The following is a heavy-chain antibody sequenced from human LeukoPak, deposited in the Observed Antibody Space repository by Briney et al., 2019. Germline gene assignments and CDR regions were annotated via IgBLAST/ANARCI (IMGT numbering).Heavy chain of an antibody. V-gene: IGHV3-23*01. Sequence: GGSLRLSCAASGFTFSSYAMTWVRQAPGKGLEWVSTIDDSGGSTYYADFVKGRFTISRDNSKNTLYLQMNSLRAEDTALYYCTKEIIAVAGNYFDYWGQGTLVTVSS. CDR1: GFTFSSYA. J-gene: IGHJ4*02. D-gene: IGHD6-19*01. CDR2: IDDSGGST. CDR3: TKEIIAVAGNYFDY.